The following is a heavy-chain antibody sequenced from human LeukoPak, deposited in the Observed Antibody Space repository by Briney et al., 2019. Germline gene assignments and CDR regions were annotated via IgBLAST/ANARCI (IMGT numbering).Heavy chain of an antibody. CDR1: GFTFSSYS. J-gene: IGHJ3*02. CDR3: ARDQVGSGPDDAFDI. Sequence: GGSLRLSCAASGFTFSSYSMNWVRPAPGKGLEWVSSISSSSSYIYYADSVKGRFTISRDNAKNSLYLQMNSLRAEDTAVYYCARDQVGSGPDDAFDIWGQGTMVTVSS. CDR2: ISSSSSYI. V-gene: IGHV3-21*01. D-gene: IGHD2-15*01.